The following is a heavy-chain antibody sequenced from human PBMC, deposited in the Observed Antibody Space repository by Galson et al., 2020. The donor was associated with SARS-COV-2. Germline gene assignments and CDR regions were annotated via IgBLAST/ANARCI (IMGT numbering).Heavy chain of an antibody. V-gene: IGHV3-13*01. CDR1: GFTFSSYD. Sequence: WGSLRLSCAASGFTFSSYDMHWVRQATGKGLEWVSAIGTAGDTYYPASVKGRFTISRENAKNSLYLQMNSLRAGDTAVYYCARGRGYYGSGSYYTRRGMDVWGQGTTVTGSS. J-gene: IGHJ6*02. CDR3: ARGRGYYGSGSYYTRRGMDV. CDR2: IGTAGDT. D-gene: IGHD3-10*01.